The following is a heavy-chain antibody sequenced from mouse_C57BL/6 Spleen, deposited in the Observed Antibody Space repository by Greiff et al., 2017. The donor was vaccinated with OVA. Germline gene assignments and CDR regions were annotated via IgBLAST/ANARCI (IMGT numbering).Heavy chain of an antibody. CDR1: GFTFSSYA. Sequence: DVHLVESGGGLVKPGGSLKLSCAASGFTFSSYAMSWVRQTPEKRLEWVATISDGGSYTYYPDNVKGRFTISRDNAKNNLYLQMSHLKSEDTAMYYCASGTGTGNYFDYWGQGTTLTVSS. V-gene: IGHV5-4*01. D-gene: IGHD4-1*01. CDR3: ASGTGTGNYFDY. J-gene: IGHJ2*01. CDR2: ISDGGSYT.